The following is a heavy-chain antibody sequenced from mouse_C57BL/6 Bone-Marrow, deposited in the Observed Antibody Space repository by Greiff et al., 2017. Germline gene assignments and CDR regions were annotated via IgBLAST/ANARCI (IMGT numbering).Heavy chain of an antibody. D-gene: IGHD1-1*01. J-gene: IGHJ2*01. CDR3: ATTVAATRYFDY. V-gene: IGHV1-64*01. CDR2: IHPNSGST. CDR1: GYTFTSYW. Sequence: QVQLQQPGAELVKPGASVKLSCKASGYTFTSYWMHWVKQRPGQGLEWIGMIHPNSGSTNYNEKFKSKATLTVDKSSSTAYMQLSSLTSEDSAVYYCATTVAATRYFDYWGQGTTLTVSS.